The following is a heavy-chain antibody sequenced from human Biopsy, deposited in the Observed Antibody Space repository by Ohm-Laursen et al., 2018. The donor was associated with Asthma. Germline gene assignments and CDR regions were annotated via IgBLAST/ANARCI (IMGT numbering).Heavy chain of an antibody. D-gene: IGHD3-22*01. CDR2: IYYSGST. CDR3: ARAQDYYDSRGYYRSFDY. Sequence: SDTLSLTCIVSGGSISSGDYYWSWIRQPPGKGLEWIGYIYYSGSTYYNPSLKSRVSISIDTSKNQFSLKLSSVTAADTAVYYCARAQDYYDSRGYYRSFDYWGQGTLVTVSS. CDR1: GGSISSGDYY. V-gene: IGHV4-30-4*02. J-gene: IGHJ4*02.